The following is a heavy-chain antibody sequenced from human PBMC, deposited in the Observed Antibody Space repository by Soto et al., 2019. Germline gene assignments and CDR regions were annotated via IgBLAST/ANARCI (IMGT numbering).Heavy chain of an antibody. D-gene: IGHD6-13*01. V-gene: IGHV3-30-3*01. CDR2: ISYDGSNK. Sequence: QVQLVESGGGVVQPGRSLRLSCAASGFTFSSYAMHWVRQAPGKGLEWVAVISYDGSNKYYADSVKGRFTISRDNSKNTLYLQMNSLRAEDTAVYYCAPGGPGYSSNWRGGVGVYWGQGTLVTVSS. CDR1: GFTFSSYA. J-gene: IGHJ4*02. CDR3: APGGPGYSSNWRGGVGVY.